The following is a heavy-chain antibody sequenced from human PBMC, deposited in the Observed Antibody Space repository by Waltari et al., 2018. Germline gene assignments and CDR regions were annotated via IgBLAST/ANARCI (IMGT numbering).Heavy chain of an antibody. CDR3: ASSPAMDQFDY. CDR2: IYTSGST. Sequence: QVQLQESGPGLVKPSQTLSLTCTVSGGSISSGSYYWSWIRQPAGKGLEWIGRIYTSGSTNYNPSLKSRVTISVDTSKNQFSLKLSSVTAADTAVYYCASSPAMDQFDYWGQGTLVTVSS. D-gene: IGHD5-18*01. V-gene: IGHV4-61*02. J-gene: IGHJ4*02. CDR1: GGSISSGSYY.